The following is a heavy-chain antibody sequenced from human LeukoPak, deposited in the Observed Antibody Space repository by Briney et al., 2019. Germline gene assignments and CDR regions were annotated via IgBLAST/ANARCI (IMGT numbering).Heavy chain of an antibody. CDR2: IYTSGST. D-gene: IGHD3-22*01. J-gene: IGHJ4*02. Sequence: SETLSLTCTVSGGSISSGSYYWSWIRQPAGKGLEWIGRIYTSGSTNYNPSLKSRVTISVDTSKNQLSMKLSSVTAADTAVYYCARAWSSGYYIFEYWGQGTLVTVSS. V-gene: IGHV4-61*02. CDR1: GGSISSGSYY. CDR3: ARAWSSGYYIFEY.